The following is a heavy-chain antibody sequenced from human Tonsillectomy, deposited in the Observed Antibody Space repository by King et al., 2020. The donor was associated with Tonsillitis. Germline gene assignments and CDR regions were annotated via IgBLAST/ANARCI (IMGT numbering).Heavy chain of an antibody. V-gene: IGHV3-48*03. Sequence: QLVQSGGGLVQPGGSLRLSCAVSGFTFSSYEMNWVRQAPGKGLEWVSYISSSGSTIYYGDSVKGRFTISRDNAKNSLYLQMNSLRAEDTAVYYCARESGYYNAFDIWGQGTMVTVSS. J-gene: IGHJ3*02. CDR2: ISSSGSTI. CDR1: GFTFSSYE. CDR3: ARESGYYNAFDI. D-gene: IGHD3-22*01.